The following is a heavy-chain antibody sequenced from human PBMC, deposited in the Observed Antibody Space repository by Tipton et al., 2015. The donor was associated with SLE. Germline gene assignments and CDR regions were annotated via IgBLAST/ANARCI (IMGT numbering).Heavy chain of an antibody. CDR1: GGSISSHY. V-gene: IGHV4-59*11. J-gene: IGHJ4*02. D-gene: IGHD2-15*01. CDR3: AREGVVVA. CDR2: IYYSGST. Sequence: TLSLTCTVSGGSISSHYWSWIRQPPGKGLEWIGYIYYSGSTYYNPSLKSRVTISVDTSKNQFSLKLSSVTAADTAVYYCAREGVVVAWGQGTLVTVSS.